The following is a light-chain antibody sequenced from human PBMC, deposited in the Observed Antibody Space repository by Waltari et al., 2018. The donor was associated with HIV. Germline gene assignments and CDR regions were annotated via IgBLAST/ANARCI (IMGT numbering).Light chain of an antibody. CDR1: ISDVVAYVY. V-gene: IGLV2-14*03. CDR3: SSSTSLTNL. CDR2: DVS. J-gene: IGLJ2*01. Sequence: QSALTQPASVSGSPGQSLTISCTASISDVVAYVYVSWYQQHPGKAPKLKIDDVSNRPSGVSNRFSGSKSGNTASLTISGLQAEDEADYYCSSSTSLTNLFGGGTKLTVL.